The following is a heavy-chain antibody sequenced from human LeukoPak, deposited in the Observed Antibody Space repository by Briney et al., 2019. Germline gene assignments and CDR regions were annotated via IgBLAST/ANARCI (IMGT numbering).Heavy chain of an antibody. CDR2: ISSSGSTI. CDR3: ARDGASYCGGDCYSTPHDY. V-gene: IGHV3-48*03. CDR1: GFTFSSYE. J-gene: IGHJ4*02. D-gene: IGHD2-21*02. Sequence: GGSLRLSCAASGFTFSSYEMNWVRQAPGKGLEWVSYISSSGSTIYYADSVKGRFTISRDNAKNSLYLQMNSLRAEDTAVYYCARDGASYCGGDCYSTPHDYWGQGTLVTVSS.